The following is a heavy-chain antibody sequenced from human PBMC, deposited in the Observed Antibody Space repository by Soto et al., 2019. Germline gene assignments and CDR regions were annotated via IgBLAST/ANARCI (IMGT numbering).Heavy chain of an antibody. D-gene: IGHD6-13*01. CDR3: ARGDSSSWYLIGY. V-gene: IGHV3-30-3*01. CDR2: ISYDGNNR. CDR1: GFTFSSYA. J-gene: IGHJ4*02. Sequence: QVQLVESGEGVVQPGRSLRLSCAASGFTFSSYAMHWVRQAPGKGLEWVAVISYDGNNRYYADSVKGRFTISRDNSKNTLYLQMNSLRAEDTAVYYCARGDSSSWYLIGYWGQGTLVTVSS.